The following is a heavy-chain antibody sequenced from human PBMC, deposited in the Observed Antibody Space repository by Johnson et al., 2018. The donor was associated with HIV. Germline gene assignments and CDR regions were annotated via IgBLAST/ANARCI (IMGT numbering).Heavy chain of an antibody. Sequence: QVQLVESGGGVVQPGRSLRLSCAASGFTFSSYGMHWVRQAPGKGLEWVAVIWDDGSNKYYADSVKGRFTISRDNSENTLYLQMNSLKAEDTAVYYCARGPMFGWVSGDGCDMGGQGTMVTV. CDR2: IWDDGSNK. CDR1: GFTFSSYG. V-gene: IGHV3-33*01. CDR3: ARGPMFGWVSGDGCDM. D-gene: IGHD3-3*01. J-gene: IGHJ3*02.